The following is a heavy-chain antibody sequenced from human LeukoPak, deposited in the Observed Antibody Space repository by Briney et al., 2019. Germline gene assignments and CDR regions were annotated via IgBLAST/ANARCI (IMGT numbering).Heavy chain of an antibody. D-gene: IGHD6-19*01. CDR3: ARESDSQWLVHLFDY. Sequence: SETLSLTCTVSGGSISSNSYYWGWIRQPPGKGLEWIGSIYYSGSTYYNPSLKSRVTISVDTSKNQFSLKLSSVTAADTAVYYCARESDSQWLVHLFDYWGQGTLVTVSS. CDR2: IYYSGST. J-gene: IGHJ4*02. V-gene: IGHV4-39*07. CDR1: GGSISSNSYY.